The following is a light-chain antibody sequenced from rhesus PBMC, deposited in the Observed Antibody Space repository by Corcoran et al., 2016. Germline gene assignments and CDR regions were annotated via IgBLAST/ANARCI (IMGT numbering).Light chain of an antibody. V-gene: IGKV1-22*01. J-gene: IGKJ1*01. CDR2: KAS. CDR1: QSISNW. Sequence: DIQMTQSPSSLSASVGDTVTITCRASQSISNWLDWYQQKPGKAPKVLIYKASSLQSGVPSRFSCSGSGTDFTLTISSLQPEDFATYYCLQYTSSPWTFGQGTKVEIK. CDR3: LQYTSSPWT.